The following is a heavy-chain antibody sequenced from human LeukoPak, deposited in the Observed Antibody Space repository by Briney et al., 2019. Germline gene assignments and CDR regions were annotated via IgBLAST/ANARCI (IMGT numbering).Heavy chain of an antibody. D-gene: IGHD1-26*01. CDR1: GGSISSYY. CDR2: IYTSGST. Sequence: SETLSLTCTVPGGSISSYYWSWIRQPPGKGLEWIGYIYTSGSTNYNPSLKSRVTISVDTSKNQFSLKLSSVTAADTAVYYCARGDSGSYYASLVGYYYMDVWGKGTTVTVSS. CDR3: ARGDSGSYYASLVGYYYMDV. V-gene: IGHV4-4*09. J-gene: IGHJ6*03.